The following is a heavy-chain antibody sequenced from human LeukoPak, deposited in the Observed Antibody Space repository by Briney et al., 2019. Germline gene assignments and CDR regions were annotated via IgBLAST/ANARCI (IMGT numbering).Heavy chain of an antibody. CDR3: ARRGQENTMITANNWFDP. D-gene: IGHD3-16*01. V-gene: IGHV4-59*08. Sequence: PSETLSLTCGVYGGSFSDYYLTWIRHPPGKGLEWIGYFYYSGSTKYNPSLQSRVTISVDTSKNQFSLRLYSVTAADTAVYYCARRGQENTMITANNWFDPWGQGTLVTVSS. J-gene: IGHJ5*02. CDR2: FYYSGST. CDR1: GGSFSDYY.